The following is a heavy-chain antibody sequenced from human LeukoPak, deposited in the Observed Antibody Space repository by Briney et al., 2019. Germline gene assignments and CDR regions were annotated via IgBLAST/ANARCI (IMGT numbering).Heavy chain of an antibody. J-gene: IGHJ4*02. V-gene: IGHV3-23*01. Sequence: GGSLRLSCAASGFTFSSYAMSWVRQAPGMGLEWVSAISGSGGGTYYADSVKGRFTISRDNSKNTLYLQMNSLRAEDTAVYYCAKALGSPDYFDYWGQGTLVTVSS. CDR1: GFTFSSYA. CDR3: AKALGSPDYFDY. D-gene: IGHD7-27*01. CDR2: ISGSGGGT.